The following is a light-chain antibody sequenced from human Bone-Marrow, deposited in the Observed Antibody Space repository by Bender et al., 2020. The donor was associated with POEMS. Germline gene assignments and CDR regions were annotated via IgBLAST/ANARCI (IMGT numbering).Light chain of an antibody. CDR2: SNN. CDR1: SSNIGSNS. CDR3: AAWDDALSVWV. J-gene: IGLJ3*02. Sequence: QSVLTQPPSASGTPGQTVTISCYGSSSNIGSNSVPWFQQLQETAPKSLIYSNNLRPSGVPDRFSGSKSGTSASLAISGLRSEDEADYYCAAWDDALSVWVFGGGTKLTVL. V-gene: IGLV1-47*01.